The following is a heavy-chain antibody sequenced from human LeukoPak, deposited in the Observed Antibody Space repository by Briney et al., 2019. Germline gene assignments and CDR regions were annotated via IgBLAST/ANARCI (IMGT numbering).Heavy chain of an antibody. V-gene: IGHV6-1*01. J-gene: IGHJ3*02. CDR1: GDSVSSNSAA. Sequence: SQTLSLTCAISGDSVSSNSAAWNWIRRSPSRGLEWLGRTYYRSSLYNDYAVSVKSRITINPDTSKNQFSLQLNSVTPEDTAVYYCARDPAGGPDAFDIWGQGTMVTVSS. D-gene: IGHD6-13*01. CDR2: TYYRSSLYN. CDR3: ARDPAGGPDAFDI.